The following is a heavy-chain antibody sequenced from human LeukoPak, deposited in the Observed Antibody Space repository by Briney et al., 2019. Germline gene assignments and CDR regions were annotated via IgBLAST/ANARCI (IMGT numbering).Heavy chain of an antibody. Sequence: GGSLRLSCAASGFTFSRYPMHWVRQAPGKGLEYVSAISPDGGSTFYANSMKGRFTIPRDNSKNTLYLQVGSLRGEDMAVYYCARAEQFVPGYFYYMDVWGKGTTVTVSS. CDR2: ISPDGGST. D-gene: IGHD6-6*01. CDR1: GFTFSRYP. CDR3: ARAEQFVPGYFYYMDV. J-gene: IGHJ6*03. V-gene: IGHV3-64*01.